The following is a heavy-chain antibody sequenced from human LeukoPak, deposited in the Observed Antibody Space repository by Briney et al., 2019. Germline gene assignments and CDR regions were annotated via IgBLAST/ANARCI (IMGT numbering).Heavy chain of an antibody. Sequence: PGRSLRLSCTVSGFSFGDYAMSWVRQAPGKGREWVGFIISYAYGGTTEYAASVKGRFPISRDDSKSIAYLQMNSLKPEHTAVYYCTREVSDYYGSRSPTDYFDYWGQGTLVTVSS. D-gene: IGHD3-10*01. CDR3: TREVSDYYGSRSPTDYFDY. CDR2: IISYAYGGTT. V-gene: IGHV3-49*04. J-gene: IGHJ4*02. CDR1: GFSFGDYA.